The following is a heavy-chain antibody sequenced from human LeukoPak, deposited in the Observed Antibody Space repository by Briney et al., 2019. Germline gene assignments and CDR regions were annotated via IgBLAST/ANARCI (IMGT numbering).Heavy chain of an antibody. CDR3: AGRITMVRGRTPIDY. J-gene: IGHJ4*02. V-gene: IGHV4-34*01. D-gene: IGHD3-10*01. CDR2: INHSGST. Sequence: SETLSLTCAVYGGSFSGYYWSWIRQPPGKGLEWIGEINHSGSTNHNPSLKSRVTISVDTSKNQFSLKLSSVTAADTAVYYCAGRITMVRGRTPIDYWGQGTLVTVSS. CDR1: GGSFSGYY.